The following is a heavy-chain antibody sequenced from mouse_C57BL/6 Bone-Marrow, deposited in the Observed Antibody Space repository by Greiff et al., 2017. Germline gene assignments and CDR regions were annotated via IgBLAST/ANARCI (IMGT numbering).Heavy chain of an antibody. J-gene: IGHJ1*03. D-gene: IGHD1-1*01. CDR1: GYTFTSYG. CDR2: IYPRSGNT. CDR3: ARSIYYYGSRGDWYFDV. Sequence: VQLQQSGAELARPGASVKLSCKASGYTFTSYGISWVKQRTGQGLEWIGEIYPRSGNTYYNEKFKGKATLTVDKSSSTAYMELRSLTSEDSAVYICARSIYYYGSRGDWYFDVWGTETTVTVSS. V-gene: IGHV1-81*01.